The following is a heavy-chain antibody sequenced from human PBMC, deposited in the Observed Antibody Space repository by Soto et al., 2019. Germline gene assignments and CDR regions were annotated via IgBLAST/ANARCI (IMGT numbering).Heavy chain of an antibody. CDR1: GENVFSYSAA. J-gene: IGHJ4*02. D-gene: IGHD5-12*01. CDR3: ARRIVATETFDY. V-gene: IGHV6-1*01. CDR2: TYYRSKWYS. Sequence: PSETMCLTCAISGENVFSYSAAWNWNRKSPSRGLEWLGRTYYRSKWYSDYAVSVKSRVTISVDTSKNQFSLTVTSVTAADTAVYYCARRIVATETFDYWGQGTLVTVS.